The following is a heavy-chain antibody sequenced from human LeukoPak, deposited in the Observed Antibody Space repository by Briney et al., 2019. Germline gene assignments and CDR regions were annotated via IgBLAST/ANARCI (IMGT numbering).Heavy chain of an antibody. CDR1: GFTVSSNY. J-gene: IGHJ4*02. V-gene: IGHV3-53*01. CDR3: ARGPPHSSGWRTFDY. Sequence: GGSLRLSSAASGFTVSSNYMSWVRQAPGKGLEWVSVIYSGGSTYYADSVKGRFTISRDNSKNTLYLQMNSLRAEDTAVYYCARGPPHSSGWRTFDYWGQGTLVTVSS. CDR2: IYSGGST. D-gene: IGHD6-19*01.